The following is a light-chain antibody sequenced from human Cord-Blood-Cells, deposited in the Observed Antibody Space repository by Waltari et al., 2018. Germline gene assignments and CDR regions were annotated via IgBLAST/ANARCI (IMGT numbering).Light chain of an antibody. J-gene: IGKJ2*01. Sequence: EIVLTQSPGTLSLSPGERATLSCRASQSVSSSYLAWYQQKPDQAPRLLIYGASSRATGIPDRFSGSGSGTDFTLTISRLEPEDFAVYYCQQYGSSPYTFGHGTKLEIK. V-gene: IGKV3-20*01. CDR1: QSVSSSY. CDR2: GAS. CDR3: QQYGSSPYT.